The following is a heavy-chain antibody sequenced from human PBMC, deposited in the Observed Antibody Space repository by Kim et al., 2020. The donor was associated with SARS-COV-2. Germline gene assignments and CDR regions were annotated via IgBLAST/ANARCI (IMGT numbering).Heavy chain of an antibody. Sequence: ASVKVSCKASGYTFTSYAMHWVRQAPGQRLEWMGWINAGNGNTKYSQKFQGRVTITRDTSASTAYMELSSLSSEDTAVYYCAREVTTVVTPNWYFDLWGRGTLVTVSS. V-gene: IGHV1-3*01. CDR2: INAGNGNT. CDR1: GYTFTSYA. D-gene: IGHD4-17*01. CDR3: AREVTTVVTPNWYFDL. J-gene: IGHJ2*01.